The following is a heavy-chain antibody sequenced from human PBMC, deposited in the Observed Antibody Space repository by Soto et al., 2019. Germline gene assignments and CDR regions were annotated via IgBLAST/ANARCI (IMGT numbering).Heavy chain of an antibody. CDR1: GGSISGTNW. Sequence: QVQLQESGPGLVKPSGTLSLTCAVSGGSISGTNWWTWVRQPPGKGLEWIGEIYHSGPTNYTPSLKSRVNISVDKSKHQCSLKLRSVTAADTAVYYCASWIGGTSFDYWGQGTLVTVSS. CDR2: IYHSGPT. J-gene: IGHJ4*02. CDR3: ASWIGGTSFDY. D-gene: IGHD1-7*01. V-gene: IGHV4-4*02.